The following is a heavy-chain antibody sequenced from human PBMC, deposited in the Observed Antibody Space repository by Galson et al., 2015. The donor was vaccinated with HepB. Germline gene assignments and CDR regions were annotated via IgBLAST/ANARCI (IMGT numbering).Heavy chain of an antibody. D-gene: IGHD1-14*01. CDR2: IRNKVNSYTT. V-gene: IGHV3-72*01. CDR3: ARVLTTDDAFDI. CDR1: GFTFSDHY. J-gene: IGHJ3*02. Sequence: SLRLSCAASGFTFSDHYMDWVRQAPGKGLQWVGRIRNKVNSYTTIYAASVKGRFTISRDDSRNSLYLQMNSLKTEDTAVYYCARVLTTDDAFDIWGQGTMVTVSS.